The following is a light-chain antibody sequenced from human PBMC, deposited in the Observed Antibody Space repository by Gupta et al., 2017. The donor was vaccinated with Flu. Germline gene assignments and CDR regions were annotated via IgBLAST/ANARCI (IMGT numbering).Light chain of an antibody. CDR3: ASWDDSLNGFYV. Sequence: QSVLPQPPSASGTPGPRVTISCSGSSSNIGSNTVNWYQHLPGTTPKLLIYSNNHRPSGVPDRFSGSKSGTSVSRAISGLQSEDEADYYCASWDDSLNGFYVFGTGTKVTVL. J-gene: IGLJ1*01. V-gene: IGLV1-44*01. CDR1: SSNIGSNT. CDR2: SNN.